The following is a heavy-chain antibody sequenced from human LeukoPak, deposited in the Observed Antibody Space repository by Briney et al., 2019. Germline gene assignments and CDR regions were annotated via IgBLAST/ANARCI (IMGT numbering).Heavy chain of an antibody. V-gene: IGHV3-7*01. J-gene: IGHJ4*02. CDR3: VRDYYGSGSHDY. CDR1: GFTSSTYW. D-gene: IGHD3-10*01. Sequence: QAGGSLRLSCAASGFTSSTYWMSWVRQAPGKGLEWVGNIKQDGSEKYYVDSVKGRFTISRDNAKNSLYLQMISLRAEDTAIYYCVRDYYGSGSHDYWGQGTLVTVSS. CDR2: IKQDGSEK.